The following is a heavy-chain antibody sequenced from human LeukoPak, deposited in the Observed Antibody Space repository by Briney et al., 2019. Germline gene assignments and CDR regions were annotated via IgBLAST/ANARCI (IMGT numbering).Heavy chain of an antibody. J-gene: IGHJ5*02. Sequence: SETLSLTCTVSGGSISGFYWSWIRQPPGKGLEWLRYVYNSGSTNYNPSFKSRVTISVDTSKSQFSLNLTSVTAADTAVYYCARDRCSGGSCSRFDPWGQGTLVTVSS. D-gene: IGHD2-15*01. CDR2: VYNSGST. CDR1: GGSISGFY. CDR3: ARDRCSGGSCSRFDP. V-gene: IGHV4-59*01.